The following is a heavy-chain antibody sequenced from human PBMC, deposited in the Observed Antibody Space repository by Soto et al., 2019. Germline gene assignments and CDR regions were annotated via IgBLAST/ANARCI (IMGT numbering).Heavy chain of an antibody. CDR1: GFFFSSYT. D-gene: IGHD6-19*01. Sequence: EVQLLESGGGLVQPGGSLRLSCVGSGFFFSSYTMTWVRQAPGKGLEWVSSFSATSENTYYADSVRGRFTNSRDNSKNTFFLQMNSLTAEDTAMYYCAKARDQQWVRLPFDYWGQGILVIVSS. J-gene: IGHJ4*01. CDR3: AKARDQQWVRLPFDY. V-gene: IGHV3-23*01. CDR2: FSATSENT.